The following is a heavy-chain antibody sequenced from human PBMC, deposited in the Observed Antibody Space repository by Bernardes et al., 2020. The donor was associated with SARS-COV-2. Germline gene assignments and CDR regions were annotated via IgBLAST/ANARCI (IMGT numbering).Heavy chain of an antibody. CDR1: GFTFSSYW. Sequence: GGSLRLSCAASGFTFSSYWMHWVRQAPGKVLGWVSRINSDGSSTSYADSVKGRFTISGDNAKNTLYLQMNSLRAEDTAVYYCARVAGYDYVVWGQGTLVTVSS. J-gene: IGHJ4*02. CDR3: ARVAGYDYVV. D-gene: IGHD3-16*01. CDR2: INSDGSST. V-gene: IGHV3-74*01.